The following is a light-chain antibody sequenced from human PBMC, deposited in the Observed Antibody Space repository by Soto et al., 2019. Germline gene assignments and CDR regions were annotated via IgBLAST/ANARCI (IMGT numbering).Light chain of an antibody. J-gene: IGKJ1*01. CDR1: QSISSW. CDR2: KAS. V-gene: IGKV1-5*03. Sequence: DIPMTQSPSTLSASVGDRVIITCRASQSISSWLAWYQKKPGKATNLLIYKASALKSGVPSRFSGSGSGTEFTLTISSLQPDDFATYYCQQYDNVSWTFGQGTKVEIK. CDR3: QQYDNVSWT.